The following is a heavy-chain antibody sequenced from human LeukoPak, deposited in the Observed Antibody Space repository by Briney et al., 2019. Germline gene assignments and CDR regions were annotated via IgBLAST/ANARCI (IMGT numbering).Heavy chain of an antibody. J-gene: IGHJ4*02. CDR3: VRDVGQLRSDY. Sequence: SETLSLTCVVSGYSISSDHSWGWIRQPPGKGLEWIGTISHSGNTYYKSSLKSRVTISLDTSKNQFSLELSSVTAADTAVYYCVRDVGQLRSDYWGQGTLVTVSS. CDR1: GYSISSDHS. CDR2: ISHSGNT. V-gene: IGHV4-38-2*02. D-gene: IGHD2-2*01.